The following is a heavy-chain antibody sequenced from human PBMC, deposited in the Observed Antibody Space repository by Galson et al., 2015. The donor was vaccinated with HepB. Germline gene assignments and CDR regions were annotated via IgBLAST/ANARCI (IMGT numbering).Heavy chain of an antibody. CDR3: ARVEQQVVPTGWFDP. CDR2: TYYRSKWYT. J-gene: IGHJ5*02. V-gene: IGHV6-1*01. Sequence: CAISGDSVSSNSAAWNWIRQSPSRGLEWLGRTYYRSKWYTDYAVSVQGRITINPDTSKNQFSLQLNSVTPDDTAVHYCARVEQQVVPTGWFDPWGQGTLVTVSS. CDR1: GDSVSSNSAA. D-gene: IGHD6-13*01.